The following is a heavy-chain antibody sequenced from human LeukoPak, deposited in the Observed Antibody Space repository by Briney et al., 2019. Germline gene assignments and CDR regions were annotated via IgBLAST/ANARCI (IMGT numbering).Heavy chain of an antibody. CDR1: GFIFSSKS. J-gene: IGHJ4*02. V-gene: IGHV3-48*01. Sequence: GGSLRLSCAASGFIFSSKSMNWVRQAPGKGLEWVSYISYGSGTIYYADSVKGRFTISRDNAKNSLYLQMNSLRAEDTAVYYCARCSGSSTYHSDDYWGQGTLVTVSS. CDR2: ISYGSGTI. D-gene: IGHD2-15*01. CDR3: ARCSGSSTYHSDDY.